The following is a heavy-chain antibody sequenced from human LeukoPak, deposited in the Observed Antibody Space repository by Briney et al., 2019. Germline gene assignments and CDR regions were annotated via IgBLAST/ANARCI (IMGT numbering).Heavy chain of an antibody. J-gene: IGHJ6*02. D-gene: IGHD3-3*01. V-gene: IGHV4-4*07. CDR1: GFTFSSYA. CDR2: IYTSGST. CDR3: ARDLNYDFWSGANYYYGMDV. Sequence: SGGSLRLSCAASGFTFSSYAMSWIRQPAGKGLEWIGRIYTSGSTNYNPSLKSRVTMSVDTSKNQFSLKLSSVTAADTAVYYCARDLNYDFWSGANYYYGMDVWGQGTTVTVSS.